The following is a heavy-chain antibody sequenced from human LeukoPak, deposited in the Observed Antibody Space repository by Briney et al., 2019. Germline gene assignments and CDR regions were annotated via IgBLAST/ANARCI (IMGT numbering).Heavy chain of an antibody. Sequence: SETLSLTCAVYGGSFSGYYWSWIRQPPGKGLEWIGEINHSGSTNYNPSLKSRVTMSVDTSKNQFSLKLSSVTASDTALYYCARAFCSGGSCYSGFDYWGQGTLVTVSS. J-gene: IGHJ4*02. CDR3: ARAFCSGGSCYSGFDY. D-gene: IGHD2-15*01. CDR2: INHSGST. CDR1: GGSFSGYY. V-gene: IGHV4-34*01.